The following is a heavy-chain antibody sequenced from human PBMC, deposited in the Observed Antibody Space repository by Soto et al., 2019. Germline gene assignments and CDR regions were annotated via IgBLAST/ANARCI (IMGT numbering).Heavy chain of an antibody. V-gene: IGHV3-64*02. D-gene: IGHD3-3*01. Sequence: EVQLVESGEGLVQPGGSLRLSCAASGFTFSNYAMHWVRQAPGKGLEYVSAISSNGGSTFYADSVKGRFTISRDNSKNTLYLQMGSLSAEYMAVYYCARTYDDFWSGYPQGYFDYWGKGTLVTVSS. CDR2: ISSNGGST. CDR3: ARTYDDFWSGYPQGYFDY. CDR1: GFTFSNYA. J-gene: IGHJ4*02.